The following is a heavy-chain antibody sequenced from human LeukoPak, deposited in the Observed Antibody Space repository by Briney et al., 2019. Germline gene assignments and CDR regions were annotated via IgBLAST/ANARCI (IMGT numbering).Heavy chain of an antibody. CDR1: GYSISSGYY. CDR2: IYYSGST. J-gene: IGHJ3*02. V-gene: IGHV4-61*01. CDR3: ARGDAFDI. Sequence: SETLSLTCAVSGYSISSGYYWSWIRQPPGKGLEWIGYIYYSGSTNYNPSLKSRVTISVDTSKNQFSLKLSSVTAADTAVYYCARGDAFDIWGQGTMVTVSS.